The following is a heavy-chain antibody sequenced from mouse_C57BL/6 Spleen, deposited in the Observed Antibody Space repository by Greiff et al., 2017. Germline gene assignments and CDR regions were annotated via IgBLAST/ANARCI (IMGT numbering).Heavy chain of an antibody. Sequence: VKLQQPGAELVMPGASVKLSCKASGYTFTSYWMHWVKQRPGQGLEWIGEIDPSDSYTNYNQKFKGKSTLTVDKSSSTAYMQLSSLTSEDSAVYYCARPYYSNWYFDVWGTGTTVTVSS. D-gene: IGHD2-5*01. J-gene: IGHJ1*03. CDR1: GYTFTSYW. V-gene: IGHV1-69*01. CDR3: ARPYYSNWYFDV. CDR2: IDPSDSYT.